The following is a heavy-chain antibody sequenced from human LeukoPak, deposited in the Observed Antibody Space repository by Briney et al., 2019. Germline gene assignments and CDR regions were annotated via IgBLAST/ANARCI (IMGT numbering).Heavy chain of an antibody. CDR3: ARGGYYDSWFDP. V-gene: IGHV3-48*03. J-gene: IGHJ5*02. CDR2: ISTSAYDI. CDR1: GFTFSTYE. Sequence: GGSLRLSCAASGFTFSTYEMSWVRQAPGKGLEWVSYISTSAYDIRYADSVKGRSTISRDNAKNSLFLQMNSLRAEDTAVYYCARGGYYDSWFDPWGQGTLVTVSS. D-gene: IGHD3-22*01.